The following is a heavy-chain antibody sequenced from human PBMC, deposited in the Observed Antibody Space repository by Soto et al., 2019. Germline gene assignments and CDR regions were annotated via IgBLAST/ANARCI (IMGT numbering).Heavy chain of an antibody. CDR3: ARVATYYYDSSGYSGHYYYYGMDV. CDR2: ISYDGSNK. J-gene: IGHJ6*02. V-gene: IGHV3-30-3*01. CDR1: GFTFSSYA. D-gene: IGHD3-22*01. Sequence: GGSLRLSCAASGFTFSSYAMHWVRQAPGKGLEWVAVISYDGSNKYYADSVKGRFTISRDNSKNTLYLQMNSLGAEDTAVYYCARVATYYYDSSGYSGHYYYYGMDVWGQGTTVTVSS.